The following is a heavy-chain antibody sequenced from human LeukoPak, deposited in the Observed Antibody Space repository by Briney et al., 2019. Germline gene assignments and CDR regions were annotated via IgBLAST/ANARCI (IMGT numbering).Heavy chain of an antibody. D-gene: IGHD1-26*01. Sequence: GASVKVSCKASGGTFSSYAISWVRQAPGQGLEWMGGIIPIFGTANYAQKFQGRVTITADESTSTAYMELSSLRSEDTAVYYCARAQKHSGSYGARAFDIWGQGTMVTVSS. CDR3: ARAQKHSGSYGARAFDI. CDR2: IIPIFGTA. CDR1: GGTFSSYA. V-gene: IGHV1-69*13. J-gene: IGHJ3*02.